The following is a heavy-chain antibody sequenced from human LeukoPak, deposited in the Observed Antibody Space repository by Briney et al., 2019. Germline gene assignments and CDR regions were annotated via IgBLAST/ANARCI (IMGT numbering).Heavy chain of an antibody. J-gene: IGHJ4*02. V-gene: IGHV3-7*02. CDR1: GFIFSNHW. CDR3: TNGGYSYFGN. Sequence: PGGSLRLSCAASGFIFSNHWMNWVRQAPGKGLEWVANIKQDGSEKYYVASVKGRFSISRDNSRNSLYLQMNSLRAEDTAVYYCTNGGYSYFGNWDQGTLVTVSS. CDR2: IKQDGSEK. D-gene: IGHD5-18*01.